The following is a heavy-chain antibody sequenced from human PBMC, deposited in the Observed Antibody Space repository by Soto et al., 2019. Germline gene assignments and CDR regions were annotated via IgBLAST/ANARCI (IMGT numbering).Heavy chain of an antibody. CDR3: ARVRDSRLNCFDT. V-gene: IGHV1-69*13. CDR2: IIPIFGTA. CDR1: GGTFSSYA. J-gene: IGHJ5*02. Sequence: GASVKVSCKASGGTFSSYAISWVRQAPGQGLEWMGGIIPIFGTANYAQKFQGRVTITADESTSTAYMELSSLRSEDTAVYYCARVRDSRLNCFDTWGQGTLVTVSS. D-gene: IGHD6-13*01.